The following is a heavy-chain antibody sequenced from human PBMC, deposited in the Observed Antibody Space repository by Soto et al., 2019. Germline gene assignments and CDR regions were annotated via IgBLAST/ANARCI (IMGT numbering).Heavy chain of an antibody. V-gene: IGHV3-30*18. CDR3: AKSLLERLYYYYGMDV. CDR1: GFTFSSYG. J-gene: IGHJ6*02. CDR2: ISYDGSNK. Sequence: QVQLVESGGGVVQPGRSLRLSCAASGFTFSSYGMHWVRQAPGKGLEWVAVISYDGSNKYFADSVKGRFTISRDNSKNTLYLQMNSLRAEDTAVYYCAKSLLERLYYYYGMDVWGQGTTVTVSS. D-gene: IGHD1-1*01.